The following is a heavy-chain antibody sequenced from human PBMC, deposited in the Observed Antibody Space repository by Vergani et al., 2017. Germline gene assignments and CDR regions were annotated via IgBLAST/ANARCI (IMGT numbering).Heavy chain of an antibody. V-gene: IGHV3-30*18. CDR1: GFTFSSYG. CDR3: AKGSGYDIDAFDI. J-gene: IGHJ3*02. Sequence: QVQLVESGGGVVQPGRSLRLSCAASGFTFSSYGMHWVRQAPGKGLEWVAVISYDGSNKYYADSVKGRFPISRDNSKNTLYLQMNSLRAEDTAVYYCAKGSGYDIDAFDIWGQGTMVTVSS. CDR2: ISYDGSNK. D-gene: IGHD5-12*01.